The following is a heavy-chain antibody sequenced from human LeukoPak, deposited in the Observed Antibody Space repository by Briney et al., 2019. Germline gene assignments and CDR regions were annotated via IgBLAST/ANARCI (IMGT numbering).Heavy chain of an antibody. CDR3: AGYSSTYY. D-gene: IGHD6-13*01. J-gene: IGHJ4*02. CDR2: IKRDGSEK. CDR1: GLIFRSYW. V-gene: IGHV3-7*05. Sequence: GGSLRLSCAASGLIFRSYWMSWVRQAPGKGLEWVANIKRDGSEKYYVDSVKGRFTISRDNARNSLYLQMNSLRAEDTAVYYCAGYSSTYYWGQGSLVTVSS.